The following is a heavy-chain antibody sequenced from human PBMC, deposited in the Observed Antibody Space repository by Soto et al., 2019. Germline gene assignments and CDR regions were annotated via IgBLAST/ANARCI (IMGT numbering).Heavy chain of an antibody. V-gene: IGHV1-69*06. CDR1: GGTFSSYA. Sequence: GASVKVSCKASGGTFSSYAISWVRQAPGQGLEWMGGIIPIFGKANYAQKFQGRVTITADKSTITAYMVLSSLRAEDTAVYYCARRSLYDSSGYYFGYWGQGTLVTVSS. J-gene: IGHJ4*02. CDR2: IIPIFGKA. D-gene: IGHD3-22*01. CDR3: ARRSLYDSSGYYFGY.